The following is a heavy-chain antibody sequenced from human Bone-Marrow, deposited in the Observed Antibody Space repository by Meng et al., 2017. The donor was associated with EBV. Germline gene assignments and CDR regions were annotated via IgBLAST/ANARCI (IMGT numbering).Heavy chain of an antibody. D-gene: IGHD2-2*01. CDR2: IIPVSGTT. CDR3: AAPKYCSGTSCYEVFDF. J-gene: IGHJ4*02. Sequence: QGQVSQSGGWVKKTGASVRVSRRASGDTLTNYGISWVRQAPGQGLEWMGGIIPVSGTTNYAQKFQDRLTITADESTNTAYMDLSSLGFEDTAMYYCAAPKYCSGTSCYEVFDFWGQGSLVTVSS. CDR1: GDTLTNYG. V-gene: IGHV1-69*01.